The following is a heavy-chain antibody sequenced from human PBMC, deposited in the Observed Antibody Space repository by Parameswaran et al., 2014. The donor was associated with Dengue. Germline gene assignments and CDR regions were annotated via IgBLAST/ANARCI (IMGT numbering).Heavy chain of an antibody. V-gene: IGHV5-51*01. J-gene: IGHJ6*02. D-gene: IGHD3-3*01. Sequence: ESLKISCKGSGYSFTSYWIGWVRQMPGKGLEWMGIIYPGDSDTRYSPSFQGQVTISADKSISTAYLQWSSLKASDTAMYYCARWEYDFWSGYYTARYGMDVWGQGTTVTVSS. CDR1: GYSFTSYW. CDR2: IYPGDSDT. CDR3: ARWEYDFWSGYYTARYGMDV.